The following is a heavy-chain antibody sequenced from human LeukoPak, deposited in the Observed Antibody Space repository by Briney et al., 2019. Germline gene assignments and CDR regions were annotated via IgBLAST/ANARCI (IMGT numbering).Heavy chain of an antibody. CDR1: GGSISSSSYC. J-gene: IGHJ6*03. V-gene: IGHV4-39*07. D-gene: IGHD2/OR15-2a*01. CDR2: IYYSGST. CDR3: ARLFLGNYFGHYYYYMDV. Sequence: SETLSLTCTVSGGSISSSSYCWGWIRQPPGKGPEWIGSIYYSGSTYHNPSLKSRVTISVDTSKNQFSLKLSSVTAADTAVYYCARLFLGNYFGHYYYYMDVWGKGTTVTVSS.